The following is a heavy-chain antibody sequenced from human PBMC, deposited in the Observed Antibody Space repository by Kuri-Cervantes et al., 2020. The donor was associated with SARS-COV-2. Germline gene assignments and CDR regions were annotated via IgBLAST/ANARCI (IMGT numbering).Heavy chain of an antibody. CDR3: ARERQLENYYYGMDV. D-gene: IGHD6-6*01. Sequence: GGSLRLSCAASGFTLSDYYMSWIRQAPGKGLEWVSYISSSGSTIYYADAVKGRFTISRDNAKNSLYLQMNSLRAEDTAVYYCARERQLENYYYGMDVWGQGTTVTVSS. CDR2: ISSSGSTI. CDR1: GFTLSDYY. J-gene: IGHJ6*02. V-gene: IGHV3-11*04.